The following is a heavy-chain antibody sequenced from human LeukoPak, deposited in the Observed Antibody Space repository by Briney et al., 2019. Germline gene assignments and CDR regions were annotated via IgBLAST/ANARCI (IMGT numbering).Heavy chain of an antibody. J-gene: IGHJ4*02. CDR1: GVSIRSYS. CDR3: AREEEGDYSDYFDY. CDR2: IQTSGST. V-gene: IGHV4-4*07. Sequence: SETLSLTCSVSGVSIRSYSWSWIRQPSGKGLEWIGRIQTSGSTNYNPSLRSRVTTSVDTSKNQFSLKLSSVTAADTAVYYCAREEEGDYSDYFDYWGQGTLVTVSS. D-gene: IGHD2-15*01.